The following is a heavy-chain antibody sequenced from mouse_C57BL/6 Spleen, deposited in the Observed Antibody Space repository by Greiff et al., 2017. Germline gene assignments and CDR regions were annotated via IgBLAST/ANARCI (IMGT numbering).Heavy chain of an antibody. J-gene: IGHJ2*01. Sequence: QVQLQQSGPELVKPGASVKISCKASGYSFTSYYIHWVKQRPGQGLVWIGWIYPGSGNTKYNEKFKGKATLTADTSSSTAYMQLSSLTSEDSAVYYCAKGGDYDDYFDYWGQGTTLTVSS. CDR2: IYPGSGNT. D-gene: IGHD2-4*01. CDR3: AKGGDYDDYFDY. CDR1: GYSFTSYY. V-gene: IGHV1-66*01.